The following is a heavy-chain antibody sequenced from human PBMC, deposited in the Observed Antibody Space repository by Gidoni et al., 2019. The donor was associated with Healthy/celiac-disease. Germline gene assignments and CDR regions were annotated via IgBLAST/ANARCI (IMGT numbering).Heavy chain of an antibody. J-gene: IGHJ6*02. Sequence: GGGLVKPGGSLRLSCAASGFTFSSYSMNWVRQAPGKGLEWVSSISSSSSYIYYADSVKGRFTISRDNAKNSLYLQMNSLRAEDTAVYYCARENDFWSGYYGGYYYDYGMDVWGQGTTVTVSS. D-gene: IGHD3-3*01. CDR1: GFTFSSYS. CDR2: ISSSSSYI. CDR3: ARENDFWSGYYGGYYYDYGMDV. V-gene: IGHV3-21*01.